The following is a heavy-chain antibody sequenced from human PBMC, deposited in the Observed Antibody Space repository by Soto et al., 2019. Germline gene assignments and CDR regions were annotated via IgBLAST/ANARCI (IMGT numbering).Heavy chain of an antibody. D-gene: IGHD2-21*01. J-gene: IGHJ4*02. CDR2: INPSGDSI. CDR1: GYSFSSYY. V-gene: IGHV1-46*01. Sequence: ASVKVSCKASGYSFSSYYMHWVRQAPGQGREWMGVINPSGDSISYAQNFQGRVTMTKDTSTSTVFMEVSSLRSEDTAVYFCANDCGFGYWGQGTLVTVSS. CDR3: ANDCGFGY.